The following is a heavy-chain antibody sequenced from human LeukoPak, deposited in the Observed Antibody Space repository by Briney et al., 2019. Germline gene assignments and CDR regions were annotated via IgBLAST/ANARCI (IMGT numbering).Heavy chain of an antibody. CDR2: IIPIFGTA. V-gene: IGHV1-69*05. J-gene: IGHJ4*02. CDR3: ARAGGSYVAYDY. CDR1: GGTFTSYA. D-gene: IGHD1-26*01. Sequence: SVKVSCKASGGTFTSYAISWVRQAPGQGLEWMGRIIPIFGTANYAQEFQGRVTITTDESTSTAYMELSSLRSEDTAVYYCARAGGSYVAYDYWGQGTLVTVSS.